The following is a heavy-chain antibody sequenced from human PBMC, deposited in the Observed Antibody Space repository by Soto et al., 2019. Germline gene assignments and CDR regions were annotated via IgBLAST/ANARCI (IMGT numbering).Heavy chain of an antibody. CDR1: GYTFTSYG. CDR2: ISAYNGNT. Sequence: PGPSVKVSCKASGYTFTSYGISWVRQAPGQGLEWMGWISAYNGNTNYAQKLQGRVTMTTDTSTSTAYMELRSLRSDDTAVYYCARDGANWNPQLHTYYYYGMDVWGQGTTVTVSS. CDR3: ARDGANWNPQLHTYYYYGMDV. D-gene: IGHD1-1*01. J-gene: IGHJ6*02. V-gene: IGHV1-18*01.